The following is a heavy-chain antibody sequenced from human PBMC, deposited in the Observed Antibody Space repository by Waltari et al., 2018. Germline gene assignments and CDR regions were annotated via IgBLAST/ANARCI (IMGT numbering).Heavy chain of an antibody. CDR2: IYYSGST. CDR3: ARAADDDSYGYGWFDY. V-gene: IGHV4-30-4*08. J-gene: IGHJ4*02. Sequence: QVQLQESGPGLVKPSQNLSLTCTVSGGSISSGDYYWSWLRQPPGKGLEWIGYIYYSGSTYYNPSLKSRVTIPVDTSKNQFSLKLSSVTAADTAVYYCARAADDDSYGYGWFDYWGQGTLVTVSS. CDR1: GGSISSGDYY. D-gene: IGHD5-18*01.